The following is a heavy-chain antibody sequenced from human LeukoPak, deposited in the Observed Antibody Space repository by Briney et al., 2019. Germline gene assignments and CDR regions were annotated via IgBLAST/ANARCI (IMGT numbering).Heavy chain of an antibody. V-gene: IGHV1-2*06. D-gene: IGHD6-19*01. Sequence: ASVKVSCKASGYTFTGYYMHWVRQAPGQGLEWMGRINPNSRGTNYAQKFQGRVTMTRDTSISTAYMELSRLRSDDTAVYYCARDQWLYSSGWYGYWGQGTLVTVSS. CDR2: INPNSRGT. CDR3: ARDQWLYSSGWYGY. J-gene: IGHJ4*02. CDR1: GYTFTGYY.